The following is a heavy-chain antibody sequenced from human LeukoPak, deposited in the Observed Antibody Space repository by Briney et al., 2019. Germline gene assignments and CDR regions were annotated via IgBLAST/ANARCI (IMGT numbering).Heavy chain of an antibody. D-gene: IGHD3-3*01. J-gene: IGHJ4*02. Sequence: GESLKISCKGSGYSFTSYWIGWVRQMPGKGLEWMGIIYPGGSDTRYSPSFQGQVTISADKSISTAYLQWSSLKASDTAMYYCARSIYDFWSGYYLGIMDYWGQGTLVTVSS. CDR2: IYPGGSDT. CDR3: ARSIYDFWSGYYLGIMDY. V-gene: IGHV5-51*01. CDR1: GYSFTSYW.